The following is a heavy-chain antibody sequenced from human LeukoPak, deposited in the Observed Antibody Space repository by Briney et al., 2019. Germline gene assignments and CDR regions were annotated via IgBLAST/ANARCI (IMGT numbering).Heavy chain of an antibody. V-gene: IGHV4-39*02. J-gene: IGHJ4*02. Sequence: SETLSLTCTVSGDSFSSSNYYWGWMRQPPGKGLEWIGNLYYSGNTYYNSSLKSRVTISADTSKNYFSLTLNSVTAADTAVYYCARSNVLRFLEWPNWGQGTLVTVSS. CDR2: LYYSGNT. D-gene: IGHD3-3*01. CDR3: ARSNVLRFLEWPN. CDR1: GDSFSSSNYY.